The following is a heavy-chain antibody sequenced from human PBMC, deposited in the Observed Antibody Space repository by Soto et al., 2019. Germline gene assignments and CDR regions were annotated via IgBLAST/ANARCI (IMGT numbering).Heavy chain of an antibody. V-gene: IGHV3-23*01. J-gene: IGHJ6*02. Sequence: PGGSLRLSCAASGFTFSSSAMSWVRQAPGKGLEWVSAISAGGSSTNYADSVKGRFTISRDNAKNSLYLQMNSLRAEDTAVYYCAREFPWSGYYYGMDVWGQGTTVTVSS. D-gene: IGHD3-3*01. CDR3: AREFPWSGYYYGMDV. CDR1: GFTFSSSA. CDR2: ISAGGSST.